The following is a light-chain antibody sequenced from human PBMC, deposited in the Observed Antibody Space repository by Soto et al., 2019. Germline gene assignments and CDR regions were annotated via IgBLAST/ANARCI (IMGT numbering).Light chain of an antibody. CDR3: QQLKSYPLS. Sequence: DIQLTQSPSFLSASVGDRVTITCRTSQDISSYLAWYQQKPGKAPQLLISAASTLQSGVPSRFSGSGSGTEFTLTISSQQPEDFATYYCQQLKSYPLSFGGGTKVEI. V-gene: IGKV1-9*01. J-gene: IGKJ4*01. CDR1: QDISSY. CDR2: AAS.